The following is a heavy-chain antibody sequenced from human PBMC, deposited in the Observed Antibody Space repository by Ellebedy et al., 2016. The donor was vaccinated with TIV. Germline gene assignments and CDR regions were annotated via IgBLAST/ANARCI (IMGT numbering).Heavy chain of an antibody. Sequence: AASVKVSCKASDYTFTNYFISWVRQAPGQGLEWLGWISAFNGDTNYAQSVRGRVTMTTDTSANVVYMELRGLTSDDTAVYYCARDRGGSAWYFDEWGQGTLVTVSS. CDR2: ISAFNGDT. V-gene: IGHV1-18*01. J-gene: IGHJ4*02. D-gene: IGHD3-10*01. CDR1: DYTFTNYF. CDR3: ARDRGGSAWYFDE.